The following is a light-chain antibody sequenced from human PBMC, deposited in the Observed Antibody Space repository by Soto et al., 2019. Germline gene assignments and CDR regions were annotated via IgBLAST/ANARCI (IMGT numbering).Light chain of an antibody. V-gene: IGKV1-39*01. Sequence: DIQMTQSPSSLSASVGDRVTLACRASQGISSFLNWYQQRPGKAPKLLISSASRLQSGVTSRFSGSGTGTDFTLTISSLQPEDFATYYCQQSYSAPPTFGQGTKVEI. CDR2: SAS. CDR1: QGISSF. CDR3: QQSYSAPPT. J-gene: IGKJ1*01.